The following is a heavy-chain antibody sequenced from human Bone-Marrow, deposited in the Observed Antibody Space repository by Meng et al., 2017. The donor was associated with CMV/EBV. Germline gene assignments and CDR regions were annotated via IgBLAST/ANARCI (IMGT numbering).Heavy chain of an antibody. D-gene: IGHD3-10*01. Sequence: GSLRLSCTVSGGSISSYYWSWIRQPPGKGLEWIGSIYHSGSTYYNPSLKSRVTISVDTSKNQFSLKLSSVTAADTAVYYCARVVVRGVSDYWGQGTLVTVSS. V-gene: IGHV4-59*08. CDR2: IYHSGST. CDR1: GGSISSYY. CDR3: ARVVVRGVSDY. J-gene: IGHJ4*02.